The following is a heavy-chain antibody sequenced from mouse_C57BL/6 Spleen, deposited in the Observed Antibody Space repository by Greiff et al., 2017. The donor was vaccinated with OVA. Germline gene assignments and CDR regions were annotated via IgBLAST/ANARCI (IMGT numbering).Heavy chain of an antibody. CDR1: GYTFTDYN. V-gene: IGHV1-18*01. CDR3: ARRALDLYYFDY. D-gene: IGHD3-1*01. J-gene: IGHJ2*01. CDR2: INPNNGGT. Sequence: VQLKESGAELVRPGASVTLSCKASGYTFTDYNMDWVKQSHGKSLEWIGDINPNNGGTIYNQKFKGKATLTVDKSSSTAYMELRSLTSEDTAVYYCARRALDLYYFDYWGQGTTLTVSS.